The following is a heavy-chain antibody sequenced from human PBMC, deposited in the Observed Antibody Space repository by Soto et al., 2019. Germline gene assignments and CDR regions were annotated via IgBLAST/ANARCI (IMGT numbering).Heavy chain of an antibody. CDR3: ASRTSGWYFDY. D-gene: IGHD6-19*01. J-gene: IGHJ4*02. V-gene: IGHV3-23*01. CDR1: GFTFSSYA. CDR2: ISGSGGST. Sequence: EVQLLESGGGLVQPGGSLRLSCTASGFTFSSYAMNWVRQAPGKGLEWVSVISGSGGSTYYADSVKGRFTISRDKSKKKRYLQMSSLGAEDTAVYYCASRTSGWYFDYWGQGTLVTVSS.